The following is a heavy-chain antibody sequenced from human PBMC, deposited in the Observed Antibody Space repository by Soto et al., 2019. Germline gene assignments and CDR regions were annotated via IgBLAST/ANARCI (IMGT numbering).Heavy chain of an antibody. Sequence: PGGSLRLSCAASGFTFSSYGMHWVRQAPGKGLEWVAVIWYDGSNKYYADSVKGRFTISRDNSKNTLYLQMNSLRAEDTAVYYCARDQYCSSTSCYSPPADYWGQGTLVTVSS. CDR2: IWYDGSNK. D-gene: IGHD2-2*01. CDR1: GFTFSSYG. CDR3: ARDQYCSSTSCYSPPADY. J-gene: IGHJ4*02. V-gene: IGHV3-33*01.